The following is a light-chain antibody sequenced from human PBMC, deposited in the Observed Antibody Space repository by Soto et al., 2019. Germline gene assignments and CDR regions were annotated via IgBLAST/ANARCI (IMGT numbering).Light chain of an antibody. CDR2: SAS. J-gene: IGKJ5*01. CDR3: QQYAGSPIT. Sequence: EIVLTQSPATLSLSPGERATLSCRASQSVGSSLAWYQQRPGQAPRLLIYSASRRATGIPDRFTGSGSGTDFTLTINRVEPEDFAVYFCQQYAGSPITFGQGTRLEIK. CDR1: QSVGSS. V-gene: IGKV3-20*01.